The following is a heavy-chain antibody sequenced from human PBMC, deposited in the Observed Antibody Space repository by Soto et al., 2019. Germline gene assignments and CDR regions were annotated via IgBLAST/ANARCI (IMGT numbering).Heavy chain of an antibody. Sequence: GGSLRLSCAASGFTFSSYAMSWVRQAPGKGLEWVSAISGSGGSTYYADSVKGRFTISRDNSKNTRYLQMNSLRAEDTAVYYCAKGPPETFITIFGVVSRFDPWGQGTLVTISS. D-gene: IGHD3-3*01. J-gene: IGHJ5*02. CDR2: ISGSGGST. CDR1: GFTFSSYA. V-gene: IGHV3-23*01. CDR3: AKGPPETFITIFGVVSRFDP.